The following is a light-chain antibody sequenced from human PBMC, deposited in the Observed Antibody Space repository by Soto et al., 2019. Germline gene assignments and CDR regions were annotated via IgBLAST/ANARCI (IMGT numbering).Light chain of an antibody. CDR2: DAS. Sequence: EVVLTQSPATLSLSPGERATLSCRASQSVSSYLAWYQQKRGQPPRLLIYDASNRATGIPARLSGSGSGTDFTLTISSLEPEDFAVYYCQQRTNWPRTFGQGTKVEIK. V-gene: IGKV3-11*01. CDR1: QSVSSY. J-gene: IGKJ1*01. CDR3: QQRTNWPRT.